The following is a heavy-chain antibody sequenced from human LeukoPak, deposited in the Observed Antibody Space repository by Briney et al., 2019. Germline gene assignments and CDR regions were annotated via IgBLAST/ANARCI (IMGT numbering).Heavy chain of an antibody. CDR3: AREGADYGDSTGYYFDY. Sequence: PSETLSLTCAVYGGSFSGYYWSWIRQPPGKGLEWIGEINHSGSTNYNPSLKSRVTISVDTSKNQFSLKLSSVTAADTAVYYCAREGADYGDSTGYYFDYWGQGTLVTVSS. CDR1: GGSFSGYY. CDR2: INHSGST. J-gene: IGHJ4*02. D-gene: IGHD4-17*01. V-gene: IGHV4-34*01.